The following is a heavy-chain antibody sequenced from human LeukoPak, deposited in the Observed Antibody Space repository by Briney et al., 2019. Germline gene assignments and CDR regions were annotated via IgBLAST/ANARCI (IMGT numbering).Heavy chain of an antibody. CDR3: ASLSSGWYGAYYYYYMDV. Sequence: ASVKVSCKASGYTFTTYGISWVRQAPGQGLEWMGWISAYNDNTNYAQKLQGRVTMTTDTSTSTAYMVLRSLRSDDTAVYYCASLSSGWYGAYYYYYMDVWGKGTTVTVSS. V-gene: IGHV1-18*01. J-gene: IGHJ6*03. CDR2: ISAYNDNT. CDR1: GYTFTTYG. D-gene: IGHD6-19*01.